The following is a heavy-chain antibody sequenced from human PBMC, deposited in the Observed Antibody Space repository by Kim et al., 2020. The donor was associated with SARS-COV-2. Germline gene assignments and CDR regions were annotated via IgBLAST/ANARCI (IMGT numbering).Heavy chain of an antibody. J-gene: IGHJ6*02. D-gene: IGHD7-27*01. CDR1: GGSISSGGYY. Sequence: SETLSLTCTVSGGSISSGGYYWSWIRQHPGKGLEWIGYIYYSGSTYYNPSLKSRVTISVDTSKNQFSLKLSSVTAADTAVYYCATRLGTPGYYYYGMDVWGQGTTVTVSS. CDR2: IYYSGST. V-gene: IGHV4-31*03. CDR3: ATRLGTPGYYYYGMDV.